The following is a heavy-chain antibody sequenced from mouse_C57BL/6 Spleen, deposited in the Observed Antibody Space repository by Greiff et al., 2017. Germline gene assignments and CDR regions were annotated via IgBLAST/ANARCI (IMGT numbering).Heavy chain of an antibody. CDR3: ARLGYDKDWYFDV. D-gene: IGHD2-2*01. J-gene: IGHJ1*03. Sequence: QVQLKESGAELAKPGASVKLSCKASGYTFTSYWMHWVKQRPGQGLEWIGYINPSSGYTKYNQKFKDKATLTADKSSSTAYMQLSSLTYEDSAVYYCARLGYDKDWYFDVWGTGTTVTVSS. CDR2: INPSSGYT. V-gene: IGHV1-7*01. CDR1: GYTFTSYW.